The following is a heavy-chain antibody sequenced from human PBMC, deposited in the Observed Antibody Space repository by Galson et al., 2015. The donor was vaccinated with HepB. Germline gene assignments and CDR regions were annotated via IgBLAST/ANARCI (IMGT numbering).Heavy chain of an antibody. CDR2: ISSSSSTI. J-gene: IGHJ6*02. Sequence: SLRLSCAASGFTFSSYSMNWVRQAPGKGLEWVSYISSSSSTIYYADSVKGRFTISRDNAKNSLYLQMNSLRAEDTAVYYCARRRDYYDSSGYYYYYGMDVWGQGTTVIVSS. CDR3: ARRRDYYDSSGYYYYYGMDV. CDR1: GFTFSSYS. D-gene: IGHD3-22*01. V-gene: IGHV3-48*01.